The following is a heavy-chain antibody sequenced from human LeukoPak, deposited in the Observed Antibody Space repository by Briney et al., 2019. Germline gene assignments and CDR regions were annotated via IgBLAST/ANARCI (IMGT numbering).Heavy chain of an antibody. D-gene: IGHD3-3*01. CDR2: ISPSSHYI. J-gene: IGHJ4*02. CDR3: AKRITYYDFWSGYFDY. Sequence: GGSLRLSCAGSGFTFSNYSINWVRQAPGKGLEWVSSISPSSHYIYYADSVRGRFTISRDNARNSLYLQMNSLRAEDAAVYYCAKRITYYDFWSGYFDYWGQGTLVTVSS. CDR1: GFTFSNYS. V-gene: IGHV3-21*04.